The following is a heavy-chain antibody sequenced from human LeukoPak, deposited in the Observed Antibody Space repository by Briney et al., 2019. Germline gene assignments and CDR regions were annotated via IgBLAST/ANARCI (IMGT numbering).Heavy chain of an antibody. CDR2: IKQDGSER. J-gene: IGHJ4*02. V-gene: IGHV3-7*03. CDR3: ARDSGFDY. Sequence: GGSLRLPCAASGFPFSSYWMTWVRQAPGKGLEWVANIKQDGSERLHVDSVKGRFTISRDNARNSVYLQMNSLRAEDTAVYYCARDSGFDYWGQGTLVTVSS. CDR1: GFPFSSYW.